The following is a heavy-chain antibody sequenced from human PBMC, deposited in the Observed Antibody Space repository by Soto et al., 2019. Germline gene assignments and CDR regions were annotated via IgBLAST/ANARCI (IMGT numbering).Heavy chain of an antibody. CDR3: TRTYCGGGNCYATIVY. J-gene: IGHJ4*02. D-gene: IGHD2-15*01. V-gene: IGHV3-72*01. CDR1: GFSFSDHF. CDR2: IRSKANSYTT. Sequence: EVQLVESGGGLVQPGGSLRLSCAASGFSFSDHFMEWVRQAPGKGLEWVGRIRSKANSYTTEYAASVKGRFTISRDDSKNSVYLQMNSLKIEDTAVYYCTRTYCGGGNCYATIVYWGQGTLVTVSS.